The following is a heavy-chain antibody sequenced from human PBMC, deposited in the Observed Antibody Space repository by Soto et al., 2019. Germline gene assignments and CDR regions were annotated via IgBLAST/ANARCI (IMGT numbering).Heavy chain of an antibody. Sequence: GGSLRLSCAASGFTFSRFAMSWVRQAPGKGLEWVSAISDSGADTYYADSVKGRFTISSDNSKNTLYLQMNSLRAEDTAVYYCAKFRVGFLEWLDSLRYEYYFDYWGQGTLVTVSS. D-gene: IGHD3-3*02. J-gene: IGHJ4*02. CDR1: GFTFSRFA. CDR3: AKFRVGFLEWLDSLRYEYYFDY. V-gene: IGHV3-23*01. CDR2: ISDSGADT.